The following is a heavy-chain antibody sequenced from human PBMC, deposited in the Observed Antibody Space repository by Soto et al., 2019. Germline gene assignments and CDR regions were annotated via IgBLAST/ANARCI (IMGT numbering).Heavy chain of an antibody. V-gene: IGHV4-4*07. CDR1: GGSISSYY. CDR3: ERSVRSFTVPYFDY. CDR2: IYTSGST. Sequence: SETLSLTCSVAGGSISSYYWSWIRQPAGKGLEWIGRIYTSGSTNYNPSLKSRVTMSVDTSKNQFSLKLSSVTAADTAVYYYERSVRSFTVPYFDYWGPATLVTVS. J-gene: IGHJ4*02. D-gene: IGHD4-17*01.